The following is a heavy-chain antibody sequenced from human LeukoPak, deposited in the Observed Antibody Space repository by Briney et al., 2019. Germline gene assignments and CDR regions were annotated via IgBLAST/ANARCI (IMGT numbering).Heavy chain of an antibody. V-gene: IGHV4-39*01. Sequence: SETLSLTCTVSGGSISSSSYYWGWIRQPPGMGLEWIGSIYYSGSTYYNPSLKSRVTISVDTSKNQFSLKLSSVTAADTAVYYCARRQLVPDAFDIWGQGTMVTVSS. CDR2: IYYSGST. D-gene: IGHD6-13*01. J-gene: IGHJ3*02. CDR1: GGSISSSSYY. CDR3: ARRQLVPDAFDI.